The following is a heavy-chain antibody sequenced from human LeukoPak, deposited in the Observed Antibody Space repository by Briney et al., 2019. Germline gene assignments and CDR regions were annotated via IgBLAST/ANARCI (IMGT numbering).Heavy chain of an antibody. CDR3: AACSGGSCYEFDP. Sequence: GASVKVSCKASGYTFTGYYMNWVRQAPGQGLEWMGRIIPIFGTANYAQKFQGRVTTTTDESTSTAYMELSSLRSEDTAVYYCAACSGGSCYEFDPWGQGTLVTVSS. D-gene: IGHD2-15*01. CDR1: GYTFTGYY. J-gene: IGHJ5*02. V-gene: IGHV1-69*05. CDR2: IIPIFGTA.